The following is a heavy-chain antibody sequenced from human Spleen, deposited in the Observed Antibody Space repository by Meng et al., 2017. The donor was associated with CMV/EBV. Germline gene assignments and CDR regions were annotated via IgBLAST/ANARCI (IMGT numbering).Heavy chain of an antibody. CDR2: IYSGGSST. Sequence: GGSLRLSCAASGFTFSSYSMSWVRQAPGKGLEWVSVIYSGGSSTSNADPVKGRFTISRDNSKNTLFLQMNSLRAGDTAVYYCAKDTRTGGVALRPTGYGMDVWGQGTTVTVSS. J-gene: IGHJ6*02. V-gene: IGHV3-23*03. CDR1: GFTFSSYS. D-gene: IGHD6-6*01. CDR3: AKDTRTGGVALRPTGYGMDV.